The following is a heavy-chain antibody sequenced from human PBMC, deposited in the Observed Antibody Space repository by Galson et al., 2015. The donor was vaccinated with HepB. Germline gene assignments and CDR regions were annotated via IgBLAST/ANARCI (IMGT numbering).Heavy chain of an antibody. CDR2: ISWNSGSI. Sequence: SLRLSCAASGFTFDDYAMHWVRQAPGKGLEWVSGISWNSGSIGYADSVKGRFTISRDNAKNSLYLQMNSLRAEDTALYYCAKDIGSSGGFDYWGQGTLVTVSS. CDR1: GFTFDDYA. J-gene: IGHJ4*02. CDR3: AKDIGSSGGFDY. D-gene: IGHD6-6*01. V-gene: IGHV3-9*01.